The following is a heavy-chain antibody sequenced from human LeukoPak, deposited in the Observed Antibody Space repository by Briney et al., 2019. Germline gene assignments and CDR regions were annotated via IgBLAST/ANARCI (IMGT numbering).Heavy chain of an antibody. D-gene: IGHD4-17*01. V-gene: IGHV5-51*01. Sequence: GESLKISCKGSGYSFTSYWIGWVRQMPGKGQEWMGIIYPGDSDTRYSPSFQGQVTISADKSISTAYLQWSSLKASDTAMYYCARQRRSDYGVRGAFDIWGQGTMVTVSS. CDR2: IYPGDSDT. CDR3: ARQRRSDYGVRGAFDI. J-gene: IGHJ3*02. CDR1: GYSFTSYW.